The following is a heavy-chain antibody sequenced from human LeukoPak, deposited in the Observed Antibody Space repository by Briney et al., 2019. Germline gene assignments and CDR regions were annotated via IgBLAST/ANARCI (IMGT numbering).Heavy chain of an antibody. CDR1: GGSISTYY. J-gene: IGHJ4*02. Sequence: SETLSLTCTVSGGSISTYYWSWIRQPPGKGLEWIGYIYYSGSTNYNPSLKSRVTISVDTSKNQFSLKLNSVTAADTAVYYCARVKQWLPYFDYWGRGILVTVSS. CDR3: ARVKQWLPYFDY. D-gene: IGHD6-19*01. V-gene: IGHV4-59*01. CDR2: IYYSGST.